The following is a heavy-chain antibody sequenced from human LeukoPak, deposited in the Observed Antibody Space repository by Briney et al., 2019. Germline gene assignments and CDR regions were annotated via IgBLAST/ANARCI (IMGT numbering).Heavy chain of an antibody. D-gene: IGHD2-8*02. J-gene: IGHJ4*02. Sequence: GGSLRLSCAASGFTFSGYGMHWVRQAPGKGLEWVAAIQYDGSKQYYADSVKGRLTISRDDSRNTLYLQMNSLRAEDTAVYHCSRDSGPIHVELDYWGQGTLVTVSS. CDR3: SRDSGPIHVELDY. CDR2: IQYDGSKQ. CDR1: GFTFSGYG. V-gene: IGHV3-33*01.